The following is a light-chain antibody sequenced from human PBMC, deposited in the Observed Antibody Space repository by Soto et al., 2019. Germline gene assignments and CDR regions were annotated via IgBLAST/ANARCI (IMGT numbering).Light chain of an antibody. Sequence: DIQMTQSPASLSASVGARVTVTCRASQGISNYLAWYQQKPGNAPKLLIYAASTLQSGVPSHFSGSGSGTDFTLTISSLRPEDVATYYCQNYNGAPWTFGQGTKVEIK. CDR1: QGISNY. CDR2: AAS. V-gene: IGKV1-27*01. CDR3: QNYNGAPWT. J-gene: IGKJ1*01.